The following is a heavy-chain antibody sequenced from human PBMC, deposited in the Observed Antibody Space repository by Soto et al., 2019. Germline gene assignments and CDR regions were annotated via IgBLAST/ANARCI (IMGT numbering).Heavy chain of an antibody. CDR3: ARVQLGYCSGGSCYPYWYYYYGMDV. J-gene: IGHJ6*02. D-gene: IGHD2-15*01. Sequence: PSETLSLTCAVYGGSFGGYYWSWIRQPPGKGLEWIGEINHSGSTNYNPSLKSRVTISVDTSKNQFSLKLSSVTAADTAVYYCARVQLGYCSGGSCYPYWYYYYGMDVWGQGTTVTVSS. CDR2: INHSGST. CDR1: GGSFGGYY. V-gene: IGHV4-34*01.